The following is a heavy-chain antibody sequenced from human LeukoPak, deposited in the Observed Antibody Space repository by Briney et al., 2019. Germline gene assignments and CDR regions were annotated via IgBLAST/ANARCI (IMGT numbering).Heavy chain of an antibody. CDR1: DGSISNYY. Sequence: SETLSLTCTVSDGSISNYYWSWIRQPPGKGLELIGYIYYSGNTNYNPSLKSRVTISVDTSKNQFSLKLNSMTAADTALYYCARGRASTSGYSPYYFDYWGQGTLVTVSS. V-gene: IGHV4-59*01. J-gene: IGHJ4*02. CDR2: IYYSGNT. CDR3: ARGRASTSGYSPYYFDY. D-gene: IGHD3-3*01.